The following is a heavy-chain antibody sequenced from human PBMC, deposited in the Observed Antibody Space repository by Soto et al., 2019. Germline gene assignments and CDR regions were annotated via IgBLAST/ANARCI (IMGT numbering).Heavy chain of an antibody. Sequence: SETLCLTCTVSGDSISSYSWSWIRQPPGKGLEWIGNIHYNGNTKYSPSLKSRVTMSVDTSKNHFSLKLISVTTADTAVYFCARDPVDGYAFFDNWGQGALVTRLL. CDR3: ARDPVDGYAFFDN. D-gene: IGHD5-12*01. J-gene: IGHJ5*02. CDR2: IHYNGNT. CDR1: GDSISSYS. V-gene: IGHV4-59*01.